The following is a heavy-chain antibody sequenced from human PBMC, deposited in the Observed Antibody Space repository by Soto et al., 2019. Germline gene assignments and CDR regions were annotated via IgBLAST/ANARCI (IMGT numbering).Heavy chain of an antibody. Sequence: GGSLRLSCAASGFTFSSYAMSWVRQAPGKGLEWVSSLSGSGISTYYADTVKGRFTISRDNSRNTLYLQMNSLRAEDTAVYYCATSYDSIGYDCWGQGTLVTVSS. CDR2: LSGSGIST. CDR1: GFTFSSYA. J-gene: IGHJ4*02. CDR3: ATSYDSIGYDC. V-gene: IGHV3-23*01. D-gene: IGHD3-22*01.